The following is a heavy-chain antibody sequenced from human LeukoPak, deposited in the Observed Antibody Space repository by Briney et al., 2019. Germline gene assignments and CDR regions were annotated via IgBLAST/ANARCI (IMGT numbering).Heavy chain of an antibody. Sequence: PGGSLRLSCAASGFTFSSYSMNWVRQAPGKGLEWVSSISSSSSYIYYADSVKGRFTISRDNAKNSLYLQMNSLRAEDTAVYYCAKDKGASSGRGAFDIWGQGTMVTVSS. J-gene: IGHJ3*02. CDR3: AKDKGASSGRGAFDI. V-gene: IGHV3-21*01. D-gene: IGHD6-19*01. CDR1: GFTFSSYS. CDR2: ISSSSSYI.